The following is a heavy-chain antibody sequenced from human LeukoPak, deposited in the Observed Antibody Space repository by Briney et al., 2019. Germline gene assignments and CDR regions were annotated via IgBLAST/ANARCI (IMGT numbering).Heavy chain of an antibody. CDR3: AKDYTNYYGSGPY. D-gene: IGHD3-10*01. CDR1: GFTFSSYA. CDR2: ITDSGGST. Sequence: GGSLRLSCAASGFTFSSYAMSWVRQAPGKGLEWLSTITDSGGSTYYADSVKGRFTISRDNSKNTLYLQMNSLRAEDTAVYYCAKDYTNYYGSGPYWGQGTLVTVSS. V-gene: IGHV3-23*01. J-gene: IGHJ4*02.